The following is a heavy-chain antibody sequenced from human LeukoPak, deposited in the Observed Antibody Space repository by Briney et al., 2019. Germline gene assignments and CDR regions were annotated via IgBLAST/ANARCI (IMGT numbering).Heavy chain of an antibody. D-gene: IGHD4-17*01. V-gene: IGHV1-69*04. J-gene: IGHJ4*02. CDR2: IIPILGIA. CDR1: GGTFSSYA. CDR3: ARDRDDYGDSGGFNY. Sequence: SVKVSCKASGGTFSSYAISWVRQAPGQGLEWMGRIIPILGIANYAQKFQGRVTITADKSTSTAYMELSSLRSEDTAVYYCARDRDDYGDSGGFNYWGQGTLVTVSS.